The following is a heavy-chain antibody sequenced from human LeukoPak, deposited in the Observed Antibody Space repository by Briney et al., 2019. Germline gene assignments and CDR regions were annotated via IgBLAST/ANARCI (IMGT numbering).Heavy chain of an antibody. J-gene: IGHJ4*02. CDR2: ITGSGNST. CDR1: GFTFSSYA. V-gene: IGHV3-23*01. CDR3: AKRMAVAGNFDS. D-gene: IGHD6-19*01. Sequence: RGSLRLSCAASGFTFSSYAMSWVRQAPGKGLEWVSAITGSGNSTYYADSVKGRFTISRDNSKNTLYLQMNSLRAEDTAIYYCAKRMAVAGNFDSWGQGTLVTVSS.